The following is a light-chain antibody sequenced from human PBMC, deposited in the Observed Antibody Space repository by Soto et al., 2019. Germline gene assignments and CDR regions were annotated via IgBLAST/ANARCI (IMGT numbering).Light chain of an antibody. CDR2: SAS. J-gene: IGKJ2*01. CDR3: QQFSSSSYT. V-gene: IGKV3-20*01. CDR1: QSVRSSY. Sequence: DILVTQSPGALSLSPGDRATLSCRASQSVRSSYLAWYQQKPGQPPRLLIYSASSRDTGIPDRFSGSGSGTDVTLTISRLEPEDFAVYYCQQFSSSSYTFGQGTKLEIK.